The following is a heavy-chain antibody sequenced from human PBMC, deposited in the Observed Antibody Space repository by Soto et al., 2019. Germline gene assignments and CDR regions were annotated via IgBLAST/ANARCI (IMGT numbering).Heavy chain of an antibody. CDR2: ISSSSSYI. CDR1: GFTFSSYS. V-gene: IGHV3-21*01. Sequence: PGGSLRLSCAASGFTFSSYSMNWVRQAPGKGLEWVSSISSSSSYIYYADSVKGRFTISRDNAKNSLYLQMNSLRAEDTAVYYCARDLVPAAIYYYYGMDVWGQGTTVTVSS. CDR3: ARDLVPAAIYYYYGMDV. D-gene: IGHD2-2*02. J-gene: IGHJ6*02.